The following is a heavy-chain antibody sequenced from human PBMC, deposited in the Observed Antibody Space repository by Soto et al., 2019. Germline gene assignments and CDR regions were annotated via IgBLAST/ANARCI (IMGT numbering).Heavy chain of an antibody. CDR2: IYYSGST. J-gene: IGHJ4*02. CDR3: ARPVVVVPAAVYYFDY. V-gene: IGHV4-39*01. D-gene: IGHD2-2*01. CDR1: GGSISSSSYY. Sequence: QLQLQESGPGLVKPSETLSLTCTVSGGSISSSSYYWGWIRQPPGKGLEWIGSIYYSGSTYYNPSLTSRVTISVDPSQNQFSLKLSAVTAAGPAVYYGARPVVVVPAAVYYFDYWGQGTLVPVSS.